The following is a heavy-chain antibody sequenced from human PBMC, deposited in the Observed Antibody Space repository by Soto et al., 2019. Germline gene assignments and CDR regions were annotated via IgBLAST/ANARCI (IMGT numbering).Heavy chain of an antibody. J-gene: IGHJ4*02. CDR3: AKLKRGAQVSYFDH. V-gene: IGHV3-30*18. CDR2: ISNDGSNK. CDR1: GFNFSTYG. D-gene: IGHD1-26*01. Sequence: QVQLVESGGGVVQPGRSLRLSCAASGFNFSTYGMDWVRQVPGKGLEWVAVISNDGSNKYYANSVKGRFTISRDNSKNILYLQMKSLRAEDTAVYYCAKLKRGAQVSYFDHWGQGTLVTVSS.